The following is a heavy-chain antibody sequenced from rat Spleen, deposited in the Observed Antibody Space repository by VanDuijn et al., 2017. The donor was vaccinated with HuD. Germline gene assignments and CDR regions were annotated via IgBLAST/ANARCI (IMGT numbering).Heavy chain of an antibody. CDR2: ISYDGGST. Sequence: EVQLVESGGGLVQPGRSMKLSCAASGFTFSNYGMAWVRQAPKKGLEWVAYISYDGGSTYYRDSVKGRVTISRDNAKSTLYLQMDRLRSEDTATYYCTTGGNWGQGVMVTVSS. CDR3: TTGGN. CDR1: GFTFSNYG. J-gene: IGHJ2*01. V-gene: IGHV5-20*01.